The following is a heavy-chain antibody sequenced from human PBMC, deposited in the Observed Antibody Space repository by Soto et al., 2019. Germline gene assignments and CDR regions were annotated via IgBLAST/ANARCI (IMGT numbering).Heavy chain of an antibody. V-gene: IGHV3-11*06. D-gene: IGHD3-3*01. CDR3: VRVRGFLEWLD. J-gene: IGHJ1*01. Sequence: PGWTLRLSCVPSVFIFADYYLNWIRQTPGKVLARVSYISSSGRYANSAESVKGRFSISRDNAKNVVYLQMNRLSAEDTAIYYCVRVRGFLEWLDWGQGTLVTLS. CDR2: ISSSGRYA. CDR1: VFIFADYY.